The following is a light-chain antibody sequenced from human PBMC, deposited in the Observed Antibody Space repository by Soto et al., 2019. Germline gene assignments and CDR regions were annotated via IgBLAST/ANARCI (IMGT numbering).Light chain of an antibody. CDR1: QNFNYTY. CDR3: QQYASSPLT. J-gene: IGKJ4*01. Sequence: EIVLTQSPGILSLSPGERPTLSCRASQNFNYTYLAWYQQKPGQAPRLLIYGASSRAIGIPDRFSGSGSGTDFTLTINRLEPEDFAVYYCQQYASSPLTFGGGTKVDIK. V-gene: IGKV3-20*01. CDR2: GAS.